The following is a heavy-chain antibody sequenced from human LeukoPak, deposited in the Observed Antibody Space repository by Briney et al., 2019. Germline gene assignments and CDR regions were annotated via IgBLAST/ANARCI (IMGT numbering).Heavy chain of an antibody. CDR3: ARGHDSSGYYYVGDWFDP. CDR1: GGSISSYC. J-gene: IGHJ5*02. D-gene: IGHD3-22*01. V-gene: IGHV4-59*01. CDR2: IYYSGST. Sequence: SETLSLTCTVSGGSISSYCWSWIRQPPGKGLEWIGYIYYSGSTNYNPSLKSRVTISVDTSKNQFSLKLSSVTAADTAVYYCARGHDSSGYYYVGDWFDPWGQGTLVTVSS.